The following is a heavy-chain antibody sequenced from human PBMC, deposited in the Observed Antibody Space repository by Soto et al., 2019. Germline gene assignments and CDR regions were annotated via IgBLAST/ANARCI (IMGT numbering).Heavy chain of an antibody. D-gene: IGHD6-19*01. CDR1: GGSISGYH. CDR3: VRLGSSGWTFFDY. J-gene: IGHJ4*02. V-gene: IGHV4-59*01. CDR2: IYYSGST. Sequence: SETLSLTCTVSGGSISGYHWSWIRQPPGKGLEWIGYIYYSGSTNYIPSLKSRVSISVDTSKNQFSLKLSSVTAADTAVYYCVRLGSSGWTFFDYWGQGTLVTVSS.